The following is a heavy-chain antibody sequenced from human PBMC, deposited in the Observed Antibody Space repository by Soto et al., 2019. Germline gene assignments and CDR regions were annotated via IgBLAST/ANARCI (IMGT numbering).Heavy chain of an antibody. Sequence: QVQLVESGGGVVQPGRSLRLSCAASGFTFSSYGMHWVRQAPGKGLEWVAVIWYDGSNKYYADSVKGRFTISRDNSKNTLYLQMNSLRAEDTAVYYCARGRRWTTVTTSAEYFQHWGQGTLVTVSS. CDR2: IWYDGSNK. V-gene: IGHV3-33*01. CDR1: GFTFSSYG. J-gene: IGHJ1*01. D-gene: IGHD4-17*01. CDR3: ARGRRWTTVTTSAEYFQH.